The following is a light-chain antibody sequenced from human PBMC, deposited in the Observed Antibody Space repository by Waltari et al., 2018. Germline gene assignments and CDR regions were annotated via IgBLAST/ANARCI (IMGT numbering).Light chain of an antibody. CDR2: EVN. CDR3: CSYAGNCTVV. V-gene: IGLV2-23*02. CDR1: SSDGGSYDL. Sequence: QSALTQPASVSGSPGQSITISCTGTSSDGGSYDLVSWYQQHPGKAPKLMIYEVNKRPSGVSHRFSGSRSGNTASLTISGLQAEDEADYHCCSYAGNCTVVFGGGTKLTVL. J-gene: IGLJ2*01.